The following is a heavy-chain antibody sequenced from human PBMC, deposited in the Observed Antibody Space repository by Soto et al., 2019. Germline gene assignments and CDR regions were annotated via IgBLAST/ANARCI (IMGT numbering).Heavy chain of an antibody. V-gene: IGHV2-5*02. CDR3: AHRAYFDSGKQFDH. Sequence: QITLKESGPTLVKPTQTLTLTCTFSGFSLSTSRVGVGWIRQPPGKALEWLAIIYWDDEKRYSPSLKTRLTVTMDTSKNQVVLTMTNVDPVDTATYYCAHRAYFDSGKQFDHWGQGTLVSVSS. D-gene: IGHD3-10*01. J-gene: IGHJ4*02. CDR1: GFSLSTSRVG. CDR2: IYWDDEK.